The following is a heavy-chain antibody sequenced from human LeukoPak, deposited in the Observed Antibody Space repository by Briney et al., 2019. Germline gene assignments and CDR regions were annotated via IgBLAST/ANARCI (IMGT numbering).Heavy chain of an antibody. V-gene: IGHV4-59*12. CDR3: ARRISLRFLEWLPYNWFDP. CDR1: GGSISSYY. CDR2: IYYSGST. D-gene: IGHD3-3*01. Sequence: SETLSLTCTVSGGSISSYYWSWIRQPPGKGLEWIGYIYYSGSTNYNPSLKSRVTISVDTSKNQFSLKLSSVTAADTAVYYCARRISLRFLEWLPYNWFDPWGQGTLVTVSS. J-gene: IGHJ5*02.